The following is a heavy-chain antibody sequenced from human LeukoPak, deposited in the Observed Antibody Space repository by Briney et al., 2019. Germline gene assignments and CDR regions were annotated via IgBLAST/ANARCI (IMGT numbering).Heavy chain of an antibody. J-gene: IGHJ4*02. CDR1: SGSIGSFY. V-gene: IGHV4-59*01. D-gene: IGHD4-23*01. CDR3: ARFKTVGGYFDY. Sequence: PSETLSLTCTISSGSIGSFYWSWIRQPPGKGLEWIGYINFSGNTDYNSALKSRVTISIDTSKNQFSLKLSSVTAADTAVYYCARFKTVGGYFDYWGQGTLVTVSS. CDR2: INFSGNT.